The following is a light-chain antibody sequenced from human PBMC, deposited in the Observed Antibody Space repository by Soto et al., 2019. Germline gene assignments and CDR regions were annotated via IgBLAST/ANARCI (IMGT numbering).Light chain of an antibody. CDR3: QVWDSSRNHVV. J-gene: IGLJ2*01. CDR2: DDT. Sequence: SYELTQSPSVSVAPGQTATIICGGNNIGRKSVHWYQEKPGQAPVLVVYDDTNRPSGIPERFSGSNSGNTATLTISRVEAGDEADYYCQVWDSSRNHVVFGGGTKLTVL. CDR1: NIGRKS. V-gene: IGLV3-21*02.